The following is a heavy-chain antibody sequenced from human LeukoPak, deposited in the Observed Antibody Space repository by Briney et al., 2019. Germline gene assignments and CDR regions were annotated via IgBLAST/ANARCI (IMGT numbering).Heavy chain of an antibody. V-gene: IGHV3-23*01. CDR1: TFTCSDSA. Sequence: GGYLRRYGAASTFTCSDSAMSWVRQGQGKGLEWVSAISGRGGYTDYADSVKGRFSISRANSKITLFLQMNNLRAEDTAVYYCAKDRDGIDFDYWGQGTLVTVSS. CDR3: AKDRDGIDFDY. J-gene: IGHJ4*02. D-gene: IGHD1-26*01. CDR2: ISGRGGYT.